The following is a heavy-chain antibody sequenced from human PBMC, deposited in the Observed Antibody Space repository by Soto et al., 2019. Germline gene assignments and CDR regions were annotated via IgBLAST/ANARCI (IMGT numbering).Heavy chain of an antibody. J-gene: IGHJ3*02. CDR1: GFTVSSNY. CDR2: SYSGGST. Sequence: LRLSCAASGFTVSSNYMSWVRQAPGKGLEWVSVSYSGGSTYYADSVKGRFTISRDNPKNTLYLQMNSLRAEDTAVYYCARDGRGREDDAFDIWGQGTMVTVAS. D-gene: IGHD1-26*01. CDR3: ARDGRGREDDAFDI. V-gene: IGHV3-53*01.